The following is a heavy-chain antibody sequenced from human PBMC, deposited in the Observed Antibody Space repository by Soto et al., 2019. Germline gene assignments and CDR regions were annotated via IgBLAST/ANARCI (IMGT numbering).Heavy chain of an antibody. Sequence: QVQLVESGGGVVQPGRSLRLSCAASGFTFSSYGMHWVRQAPGKGLVWVAVISYDGSNKYYADSVKGRFTISRDNSKNTLYLQMNSLRAEDTAVYYCAKDVLRFLEWLAFYGMDVRGQGTTVIVSS. V-gene: IGHV3-30*18. CDR3: AKDVLRFLEWLAFYGMDV. D-gene: IGHD3-3*01. CDR2: ISYDGSNK. J-gene: IGHJ6*02. CDR1: GFTFSSYG.